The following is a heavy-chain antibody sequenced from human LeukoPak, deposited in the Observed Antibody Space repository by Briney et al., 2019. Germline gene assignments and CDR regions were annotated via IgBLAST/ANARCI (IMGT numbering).Heavy chain of an antibody. D-gene: IGHD2-2*01. CDR3: TTAPAAYTFDY. CDR2: IKSKSDGGTT. V-gene: IGHV3-15*01. Sequence: GGSLRLSCAASVFTFTDAWMRWVRQPPGRGLEGVGRIKSKSDGGTTEYAAPVKGRFSISSNDSENTLYLQMNSLKTEDTAVYYCTTAPAAYTFDYWGQGTLVTVSS. CDR1: VFTFTDAW. J-gene: IGHJ4*02.